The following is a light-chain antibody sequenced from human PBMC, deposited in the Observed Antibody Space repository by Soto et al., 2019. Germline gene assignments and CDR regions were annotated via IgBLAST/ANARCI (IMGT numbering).Light chain of an antibody. J-gene: IGKJ2*01. CDR2: AAS. CDR3: QQSYSAPYT. CDR1: QSIYSS. Sequence: IQMTQSPSSLSASVGDRVTITCRASQSIYSSLNWYHQKPGKAPKLLIYAASNLQSGVPSRFSGSGSGTDFTLSISSLQPEDFATYYCQQSYSAPYTFGQGTKLE. V-gene: IGKV1-39*01.